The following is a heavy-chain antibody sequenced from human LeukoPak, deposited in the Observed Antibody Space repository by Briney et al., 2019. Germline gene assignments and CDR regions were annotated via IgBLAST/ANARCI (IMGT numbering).Heavy chain of an antibody. CDR1: GFTYSSYG. J-gene: IGHJ4*02. V-gene: IGHV3-30*18. D-gene: IGHD6-13*01. CDR3: AKVDSSSWYYFDY. Sequence: GRSLRLSCAASGFTYSSYGMHWVRQAPGKGLEWVAVISYDGSNKYYADSVKGRFTISRDNSKNTLYLQMNSLRAEDTAVYYCAKVDSSSWYYFDYWGQGTLVTVSS. CDR2: ISYDGSNK.